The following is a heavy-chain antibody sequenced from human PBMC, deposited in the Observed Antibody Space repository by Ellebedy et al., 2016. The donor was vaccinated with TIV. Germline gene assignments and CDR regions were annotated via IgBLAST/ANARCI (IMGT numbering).Heavy chain of an antibody. CDR3: AKAAFGGVIVFDY. D-gene: IGHD3-16*02. V-gene: IGHV3-23*01. J-gene: IGHJ4*02. CDR1: GFTFSSYA. CDR2: ISGSGGNT. Sequence: GESLKISCAASGFTFSSYAMSWVRQAPGKGLEWVSGISGSGGNTYYADSVKGRFTITRDNSKNTLDLQMNSLRAEDTAVYYCAKAAFGGVIVFDYWGQGTLVTVSS.